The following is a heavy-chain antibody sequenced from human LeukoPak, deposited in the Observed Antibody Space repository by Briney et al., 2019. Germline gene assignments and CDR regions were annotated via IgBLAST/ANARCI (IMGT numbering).Heavy chain of an antibody. J-gene: IGHJ4*02. D-gene: IGHD6-25*01. CDR3: ARDAGWRLLDY. V-gene: IGHV3-30*02. Sequence: GGSLRLSCAASGFTFSSYWMSWVRQAPGKGLEWVAFIRYDGSNKYYADSVKGRFTISRDNAKNSLYLQMNNLGVEDTAVYYCARDAGWRLLDYWGRGTQVTVSS. CDR2: IRYDGSNK. CDR1: GFTFSSYW.